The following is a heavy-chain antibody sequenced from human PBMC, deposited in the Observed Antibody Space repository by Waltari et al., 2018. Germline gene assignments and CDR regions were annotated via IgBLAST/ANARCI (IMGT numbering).Heavy chain of an antibody. V-gene: IGHV3-30*18. CDR2: IWFDGSSK. D-gene: IGHD4-17*01. CDR3: AKDTGRYYYYMDV. Sequence: QVQLVESGGGVVQPGRSLRLSCAVSGFTCSRYGMHWVRQAPGKGLECVSAIWFDGSSKYYADSVKGRFTISRDNSKNTLFLQMNSLRAEDTAMYYCAKDTGRYYYYMDVWGKGTTVTVSS. CDR1: GFTCSRYG. J-gene: IGHJ6*03.